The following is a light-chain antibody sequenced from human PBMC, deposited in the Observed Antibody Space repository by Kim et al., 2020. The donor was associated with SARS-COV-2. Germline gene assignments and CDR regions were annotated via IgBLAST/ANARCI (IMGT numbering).Light chain of an antibody. CDR1: KLGDKF. Sequence: SYELTQPPSVSVSPGQTATISCSGDKLGDKFACWYQQKAGQSPVLVIYQDNKRPSGIPERFSGSNSGNTATLTIRGTQPMDEADYYCQTWDTSTVLFGGGTQLTVL. J-gene: IGLJ2*01. CDR2: QDN. V-gene: IGLV3-1*01. CDR3: QTWDTSTVL.